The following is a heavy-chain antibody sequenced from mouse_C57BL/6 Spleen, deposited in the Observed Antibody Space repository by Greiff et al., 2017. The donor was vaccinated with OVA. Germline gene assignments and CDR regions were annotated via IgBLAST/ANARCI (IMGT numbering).Heavy chain of an antibody. J-gene: IGHJ2*01. Sequence: EVQLQQSGAELVRPGASVKLSCTASGFNIKDDYMHWLKQRPEQGLEWIGWIDPENGDTEYASKFQGKATITADTSSTTAYLQLSSLTSEDTAVYYCTPLYGSREGGYWGQGTTLTVSS. V-gene: IGHV14-4*01. D-gene: IGHD1-1*01. CDR2: IDPENGDT. CDR3: TPLYGSREGGY. CDR1: GFNIKDDY.